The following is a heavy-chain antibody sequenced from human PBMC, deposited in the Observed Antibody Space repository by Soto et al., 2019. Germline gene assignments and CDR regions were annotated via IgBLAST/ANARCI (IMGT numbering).Heavy chain of an antibody. CDR1: GFTFSSYG. CDR2: IWYDGSNK. D-gene: IGHD6-13*01. J-gene: IGHJ4*02. V-gene: IGHV3-33*01. CDR3: ARDGEQQLPYLDY. Sequence: GGSLRLSCAASGFTFSSYGMHWVRQAPGKGLEWVAVIWYDGSNKYYADSVKGRFTISRDNSKNTLYLQMNSLRAEDTAVYYCARDGEQQLPYLDYWGQGTLVTVSS.